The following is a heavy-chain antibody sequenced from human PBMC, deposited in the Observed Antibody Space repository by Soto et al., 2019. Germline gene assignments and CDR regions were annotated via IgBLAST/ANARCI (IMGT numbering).Heavy chain of an antibody. CDR2: INWNGGST. Sequence: LRLSCAASGFTFDDYGMSWVRQAPGKGLEWVSGINWNGGSTGYADSVKGRFTISRDNAKNSLYLQMNSLRAEDTALYYCARFYYYDSSGYYEPYYYYGMDVWGQGTKVTVSS. D-gene: IGHD3-22*01. J-gene: IGHJ6*02. CDR1: GFTFDDYG. CDR3: ARFYYYDSSGYYEPYYYYGMDV. V-gene: IGHV3-20*04.